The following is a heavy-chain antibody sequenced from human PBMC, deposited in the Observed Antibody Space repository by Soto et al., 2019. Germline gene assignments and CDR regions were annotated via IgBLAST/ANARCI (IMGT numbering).Heavy chain of an antibody. D-gene: IGHD3-10*01. Sequence: QLQLQESGPGLVKPSETLSLTCTVSGGSIRSSSYYWGWIRQPPGEGLEWIGSIYYSGTTYYNPSLKSRVPISVDTSKNQFSLRLTSVTAADTAVYYCARQVASGYWYFDLWGRGTLVTVSS. J-gene: IGHJ2*01. V-gene: IGHV4-39*01. CDR3: ARQVASGYWYFDL. CDR2: IYYSGTT. CDR1: GGSIRSSSYY.